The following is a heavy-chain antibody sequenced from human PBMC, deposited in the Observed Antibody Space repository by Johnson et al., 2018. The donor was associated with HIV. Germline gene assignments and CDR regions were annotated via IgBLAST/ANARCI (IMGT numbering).Heavy chain of an antibody. D-gene: IGHD6-13*01. CDR2: IWYDGSNK. V-gene: IGHV3-33*06. CDR3: AKDWAYSSSWYDEGLAFDI. J-gene: IGHJ3*02. Sequence: QVQLVESGGGVVQPGRSLRLSCAASGFSVSSYGMHWVRQAPGKGLEWVANIWYDGSNKYYADSVKGRFTISRDNSKNTLYLQMNNVRAEDTAVYYCAKDWAYSSSWYDEGLAFDIWGQGTMVTVSS. CDR1: GFSVSSYG.